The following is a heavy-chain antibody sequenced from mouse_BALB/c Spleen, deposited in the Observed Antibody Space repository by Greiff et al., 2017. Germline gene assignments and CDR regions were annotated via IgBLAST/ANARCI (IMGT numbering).Heavy chain of an antibody. CDR1: GFTFSSFG. V-gene: IGHV5-17*02. J-gene: IGHJ2*01. Sequence: EVKLVESGGGLVQPGGSRKLSCAASGFTFSSFGMHWVRQDPEKGLEWVAYISSGSSTIYYADTVKGRFTISRDNPKNTLFLHMTSLRSEDTAMYYSARGGYYGVIDYWGQGTTLTVSS. CDR2: ISSGSSTI. CDR3: ARGGYYGVIDY. D-gene: IGHD1-1*01.